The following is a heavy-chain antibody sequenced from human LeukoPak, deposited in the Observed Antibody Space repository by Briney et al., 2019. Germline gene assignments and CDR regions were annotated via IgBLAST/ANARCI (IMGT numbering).Heavy chain of an antibody. Sequence: SETLSLTCTVSGASISSSTYYWGWFRQPPGVGLEWIGTIYYTTSPYYNPSLKSRVTISVDTSKNQFSLKLSSVTAADTAVYYCARGVPHLYYYGSGSYYNVAYFDYWGQGTLVTVSS. CDR1: GASISSSTYY. CDR3: ARGVPHLYYYGSGSYYNVAYFDY. D-gene: IGHD3-10*01. J-gene: IGHJ4*02. CDR2: IYYTTSP. V-gene: IGHV4-39*01.